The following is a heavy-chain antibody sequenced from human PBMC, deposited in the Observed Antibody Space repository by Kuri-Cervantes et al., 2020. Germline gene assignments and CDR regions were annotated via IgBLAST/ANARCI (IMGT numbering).Heavy chain of an antibody. Sequence: GGSLKISCAASGFTFSSYAMSWVRQAPGKGLEWVSAISGSGGSTYYADSVKGRFTISRDNAKNTLYLQMNSLRAEDTAVYYCARRTTALAYWGQGTLVTVSS. V-gene: IGHV3-23*01. CDR2: ISGSGGST. J-gene: IGHJ4*02. CDR3: ARRTTALAY. CDR1: GFTFSSYA. D-gene: IGHD1-7*01.